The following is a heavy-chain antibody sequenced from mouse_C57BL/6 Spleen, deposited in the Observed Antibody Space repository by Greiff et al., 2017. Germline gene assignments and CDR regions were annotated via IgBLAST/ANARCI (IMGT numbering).Heavy chain of an antibody. CDR3: AYYSNYYFDY. D-gene: IGHD2-5*01. V-gene: IGHV1-50*01. CDR1: GYTFTSYW. J-gene: IGHJ2*01. Sequence: VQLQQPGAELVKPGASVKLSCKASGYTFTSYWMQWVKQRPGQGLEWIGEIDPSDSYTNYNQKFKGKATLAVDTSASTAYMQLSSLTSEDSAVYYCAYYSNYYFDYWGQGTTRTVSS. CDR2: IDPSDSYT.